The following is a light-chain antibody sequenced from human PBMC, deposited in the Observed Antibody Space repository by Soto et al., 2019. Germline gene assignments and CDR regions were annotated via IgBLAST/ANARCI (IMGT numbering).Light chain of an antibody. CDR3: TSYTPTGALV. CDR2: EVR. V-gene: IGLV2-14*01. Sequence: QSALTQPASVSGSPGQSITVSCTGTNTDVGGYNYVSWYQHRPGKAPRLMIYEVRNRLSGVSNRFSGSKSGNTASLTISGLQSEDEADYYCTSYTPTGALVFGSGTKLT. CDR1: NTDVGGYNY. J-gene: IGLJ3*02.